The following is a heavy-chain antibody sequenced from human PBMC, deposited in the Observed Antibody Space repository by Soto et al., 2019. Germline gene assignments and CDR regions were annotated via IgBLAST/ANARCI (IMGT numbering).Heavy chain of an antibody. V-gene: IGHV3-33*01. CDR3: ASAFCTNGVCYYFFDY. D-gene: IGHD2-8*01. CDR2: IYYDGSNR. Sequence: QVQLVESGGGVVQPGGSLRLSCAASGFTFGTYAMHWVRQAPGKGLEWVAVIYYDGSNRYYGDAVKGRYTISRDNSKSTLNLQMSSLRDEDTAVYYCASAFCTNGVCYYFFDYWGHGTLVTISS. J-gene: IGHJ4*01. CDR1: GFTFGTYA.